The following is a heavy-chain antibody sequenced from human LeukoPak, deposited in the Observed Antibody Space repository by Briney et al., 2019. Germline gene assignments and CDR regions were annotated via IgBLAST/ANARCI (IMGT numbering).Heavy chain of an antibody. J-gene: IGHJ6*03. CDR1: GFTFSSYS. CDR2: ISSSSSYI. V-gene: IGHV3-21*01. Sequence: GGSLRLSCAASGFTFSSYSMNWVRQAPGKGLEWVSSISSSSSYINYADSVKGRFTISRDNAKNSLYLQMNSLRAEDTAVYYCARRETTVTTRGYYDYMDVWGKGTTVTVSS. CDR3: ARRETTVTTRGYYDYMDV. D-gene: IGHD4-17*01.